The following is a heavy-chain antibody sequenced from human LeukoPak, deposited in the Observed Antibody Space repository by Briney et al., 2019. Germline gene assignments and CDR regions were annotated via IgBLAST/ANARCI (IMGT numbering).Heavy chain of an antibody. Sequence: GGSLRLPCAASGFTYNRYYKRGLPQAPGKALEGVSSINKDGIEKFHADSATGRFTISRDNAKNSLFLQMNTLGAEDAAVYYCARTYDRSTYGVHYFDPWGQGTLVTVSS. CDR2: INKDGIEK. D-gene: IGHD3-22*01. CDR3: ARTYDRSTYGVHYFDP. J-gene: IGHJ5*02. V-gene: IGHV3-7*01. CDR1: GFTYNRYY.